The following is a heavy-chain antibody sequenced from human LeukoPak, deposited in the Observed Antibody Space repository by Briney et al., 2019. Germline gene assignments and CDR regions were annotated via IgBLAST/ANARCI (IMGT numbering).Heavy chain of an antibody. CDR2: IYYSGST. V-gene: IGHV4-59*01. CDR1: GGSISTYY. CDR3: ARVTYYYDSSGYYYYFDY. J-gene: IGHJ4*02. D-gene: IGHD3-22*01. Sequence: SETLSLTCTVSGGSISTYYWSWVRQPPGKGLEWIGYIYYSGSTNYNPSLKSRVTISVDTSKDQFSLKLSSVTAADTAVYYCARVTYYYDSSGYYYYFDYWGQGTLVTVSS.